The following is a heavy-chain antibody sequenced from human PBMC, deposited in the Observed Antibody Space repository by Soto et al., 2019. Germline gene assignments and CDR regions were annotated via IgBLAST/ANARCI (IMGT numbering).Heavy chain of an antibody. J-gene: IGHJ3*02. CDR1: VYSFVTYW. CDR2: IYPGNSET. CDR3: ARHRSQWLSVGEHEGFDI. D-gene: IGHD6-19*01. V-gene: IGHV5-51*01. Sequence: PGESLKISCQASVYSFVTYWIGWVRQMPGKGLEWMGIIYPGNSETKYSPPFQGQVTFSVDKSNSTAYLQWSTLKASDTATYYCARHRSQWLSVGEHEGFDIWGLGTRVTVSS.